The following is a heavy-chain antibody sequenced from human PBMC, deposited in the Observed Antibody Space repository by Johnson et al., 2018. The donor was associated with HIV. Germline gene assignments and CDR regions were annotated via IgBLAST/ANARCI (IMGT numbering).Heavy chain of an antibody. Sequence: VQLVESGGGLVQPGGSLRLSCGASGFTFSDHWMQWVRQVPGKGLVWVSRINGDGTGSTYADSVKGRFTIARDNAKNSLYLQMNSLRAEDTALYYCAKDHDYYDSSGSILGAFDIWGQGTMVTVSS. V-gene: IGHV3-74*01. CDR2: INGDGTGS. J-gene: IGHJ3*02. D-gene: IGHD3-22*01. CDR3: AKDHDYYDSSGSILGAFDI. CDR1: GFTFSDHW.